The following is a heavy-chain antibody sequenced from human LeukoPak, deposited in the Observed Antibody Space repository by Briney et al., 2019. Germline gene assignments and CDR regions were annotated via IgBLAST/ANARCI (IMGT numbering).Heavy chain of an antibody. Sequence: PGGSLRLSCAASGFTFSSYAMHWVRQAPGKGLEWVAVISYDGSNKYYADSVKGRFTISRDNSKNTLYLQMNSLRAEDTAVYYCARGLLRFLEWLLYRHFDYWGQGTLVTVSS. CDR2: ISYDGSNK. D-gene: IGHD3-3*01. CDR1: GFTFSSYA. J-gene: IGHJ4*02. CDR3: ARGLLRFLEWLLYRHFDY. V-gene: IGHV3-30-3*01.